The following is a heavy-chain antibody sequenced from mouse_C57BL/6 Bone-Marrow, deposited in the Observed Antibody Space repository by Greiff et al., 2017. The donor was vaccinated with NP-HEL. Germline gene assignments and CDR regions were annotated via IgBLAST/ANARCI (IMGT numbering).Heavy chain of an antibody. J-gene: IGHJ3*01. D-gene: IGHD2-4*01. CDR2: INPGSGGT. CDR1: GYAFTNYL. V-gene: IGHV1-54*01. Sequence: QVQLKQSGAELVRPGTSVKVSCKASGYAFTNYLIEWVKQRPGQGLEWIGVINPGSGGTNYNEKFKGKATLTADKSSSTAYMQLSSLTSEDSAVYFCARGYYDRAWFAYWGQGTLVTVSA. CDR3: ARGYYDRAWFAY.